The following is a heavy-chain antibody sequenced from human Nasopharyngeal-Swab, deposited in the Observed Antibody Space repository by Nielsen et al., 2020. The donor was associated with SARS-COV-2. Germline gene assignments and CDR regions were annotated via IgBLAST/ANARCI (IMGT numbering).Heavy chain of an antibody. Sequence: ASVKVSCKASGYPFTSYGISWVRQAPGQGLEWMGWISAYNGNTNYAQKLQGRVTMTTDTSTSTAYMELRSLRSDDTAVYYCARGNYGGSSELRGNDAFDIWGQGTMVTVSS. CDR2: ISAYNGNT. CDR1: GYPFTSYG. D-gene: IGHD1-26*01. CDR3: ARGNYGGSSELRGNDAFDI. V-gene: IGHV1-18*01. J-gene: IGHJ3*02.